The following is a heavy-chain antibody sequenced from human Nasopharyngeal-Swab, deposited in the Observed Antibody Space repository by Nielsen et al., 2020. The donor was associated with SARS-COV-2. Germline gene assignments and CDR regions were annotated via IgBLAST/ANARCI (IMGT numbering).Heavy chain of an antibody. CDR2: ISGSGGST. D-gene: IGHD3-3*01. V-gene: IGHV3-23*01. CDR3: AKDSEDSYYDFWSGYSAFDI. Sequence: GESLKISCAASGFTFDDYAMHWVRQAPGKGLEWVSAISGSGGSTYYADSVKGRFTISRDNSKNTLYLQMNSLRAEDTAVYYCAKDSEDSYYDFWSGYSAFDIWGQGTMVTVSS. CDR1: GFTFDDYA. J-gene: IGHJ3*02.